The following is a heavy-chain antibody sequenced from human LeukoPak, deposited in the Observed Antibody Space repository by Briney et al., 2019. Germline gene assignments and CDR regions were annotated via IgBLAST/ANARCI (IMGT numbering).Heavy chain of an antibody. V-gene: IGHV4-34*01. CDR1: GGSFSGYY. J-gene: IGHJ4*02. Sequence: PSETLSLTCAVYGGSFSGYYWSWIRQPPGKGLEWIGEINHSGSTNYNPSLKSRVTISVDTSKNQFSLKLSSVTAADTAVYYCARDRGSPQSYFDYWGQGTLATVSS. CDR3: ARDRGSPQSYFDY. CDR2: INHSGST. D-gene: IGHD1-26*01.